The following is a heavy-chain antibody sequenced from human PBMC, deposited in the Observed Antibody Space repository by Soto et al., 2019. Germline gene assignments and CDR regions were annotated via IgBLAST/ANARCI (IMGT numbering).Heavy chain of an antibody. Sequence: GGSLRLSCAASGFTFSSYAMSWVRQAPGKGLEWVSAISGSGGSTYYADSVKGRFTISRDNSKNTLYLQMNSLRAEDTAVYYCAKDPGSAEMARITLWRPYFDYWGQGTLVTVSS. CDR1: GFTFSSYA. CDR3: AKDPGSAEMARITLWRPYFDY. D-gene: IGHD5-12*01. CDR2: ISGSGGST. J-gene: IGHJ4*02. V-gene: IGHV3-23*01.